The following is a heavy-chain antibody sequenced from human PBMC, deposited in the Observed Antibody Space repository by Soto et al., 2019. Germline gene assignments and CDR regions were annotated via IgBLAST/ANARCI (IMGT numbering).Heavy chain of an antibody. D-gene: IGHD3-3*01. V-gene: IGHV4-30-4*01. J-gene: IGHJ6*02. CDR2: IYYSGST. CDR1: GGSISSGDYY. CDR3: ARADRFLEWLLMRVKRPHYYYGMDV. Sequence: QVQLQESGPGLVKPSQTLSLTCTVSGGSISSGDYYWSWIRQPPGKGLEWIGYIYYSGSTYYNPSLKSRVTISVDTSKNQFSLKLSSVTAADTAVYYCARADRFLEWLLMRVKRPHYYYGMDVWGQGTTVTVSS.